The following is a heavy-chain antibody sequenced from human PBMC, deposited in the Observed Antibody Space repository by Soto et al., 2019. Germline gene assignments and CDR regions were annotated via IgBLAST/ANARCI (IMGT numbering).Heavy chain of an antibody. CDR2: IYPSDSQT. Sequence: GESLKISCKGSGYSFSNWWIAWVRQMPGKGLEYMGIIYPSDSQTRYSPSFQGQVTVSADKSISTAYLQWSSLKASDTAIYYCARHGFYGDYSSNYFDPWGQGALVTVSS. CDR3: ARHGFYGDYSSNYFDP. J-gene: IGHJ5*02. V-gene: IGHV5-51*01. CDR1: GYSFSNWW. D-gene: IGHD4-17*01.